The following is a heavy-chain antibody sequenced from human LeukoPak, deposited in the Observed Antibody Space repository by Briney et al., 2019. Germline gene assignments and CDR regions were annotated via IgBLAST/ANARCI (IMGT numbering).Heavy chain of an antibody. J-gene: IGHJ3*02. Sequence: PGGSLRLSCAASGFSFTTHSMNRVRQAPGKGLEWVSFISVTSSIISYADSLKGRFTISIDKVENSLYLQMNSLRAEDTAVYYCVRELLWFGGPGAFDIWGQGAMVTVSS. CDR3: VRELLWFGGPGAFDI. D-gene: IGHD3-10*01. CDR2: ISVTSSII. V-gene: IGHV3-48*01. CDR1: GFSFTTHS.